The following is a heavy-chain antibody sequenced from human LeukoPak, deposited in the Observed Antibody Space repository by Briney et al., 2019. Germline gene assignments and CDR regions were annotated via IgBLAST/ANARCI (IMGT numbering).Heavy chain of an antibody. CDR3: ARGPRISLVRGALELDY. V-gene: IGHV4-4*07. CDR1: GGSISSYY. Sequence: SETLSLTCTVSGGSISSYYWSWIRQPAGKGLEWIGRIYTSGSTNYNPSLKSRVTTSVDTSKNQFSLKLTSVTAADTAVYYCARGPRISLVRGALELDYWGQGTLVTVSS. J-gene: IGHJ4*02. CDR2: IYTSGST. D-gene: IGHD3-10*01.